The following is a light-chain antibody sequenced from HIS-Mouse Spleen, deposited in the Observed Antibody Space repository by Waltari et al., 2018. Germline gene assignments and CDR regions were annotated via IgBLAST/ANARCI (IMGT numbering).Light chain of an antibody. J-gene: IGLJ2*01. Sequence: SYELTQPPSVSVSPGQTARITCSGDALPKKYAYWYQQKSGQAPVLVIYEDSNRPSWIPDRFSGSSSGTMATLTISGAQVEDEADYYCYSTDSSGNHRVFGGGTKLTVL. CDR3: YSTDSSGNHRV. CDR2: EDS. CDR1: ALPKKY. V-gene: IGLV3-10*01.